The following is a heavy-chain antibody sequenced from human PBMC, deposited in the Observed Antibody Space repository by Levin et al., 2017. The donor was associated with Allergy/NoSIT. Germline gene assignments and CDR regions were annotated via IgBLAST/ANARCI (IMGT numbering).Heavy chain of an antibody. CDR1: AASVRSGSHF. Sequence: PSETLSLTCTVSAASVRSGSHFWTWIRQPPGTGLEWIGYIYYSGNTNYNPSLKSRVTISVDMSKNEFSLKLRSVTAADTAVYYCARADDYYSYGLDVWGQGTTVTVSS. D-gene: IGHD3-16*01. CDR2: IYYSGNT. V-gene: IGHV4-61*01. CDR3: ARADDYYSYGLDV. J-gene: IGHJ6*02.